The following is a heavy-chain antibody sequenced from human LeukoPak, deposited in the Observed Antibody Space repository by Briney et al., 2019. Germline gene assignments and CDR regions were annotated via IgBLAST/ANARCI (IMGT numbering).Heavy chain of an antibody. CDR3: ARPESNWNYYYGMDV. CDR1: GFTVSANY. CDR2: IYNDGST. Sequence: VGSLTLSCAASGFTVSANYMSWVRQAPGKGLEWVSVIYNDGSTYYADSVKGRFTISRDNSKNTLNLQMNSLRAEDTAVYYCARPESNWNYYYGMDVWGQAPQGTVSS. J-gene: IGHJ6*02. V-gene: IGHV3-66*04. D-gene: IGHD1-20*01.